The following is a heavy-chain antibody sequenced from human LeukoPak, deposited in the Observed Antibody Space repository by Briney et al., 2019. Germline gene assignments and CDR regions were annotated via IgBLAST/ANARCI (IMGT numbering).Heavy chain of an antibody. CDR1: GYTFTGYY. Sequence: VASVKVSCKASGYTFTGYYIHWVRQAPGQGLEWMGWINPNSGGTNYAPTFQGRVTMTRNTSISTAYMELSRLTSDDTTIYHCATTLHIVVVTWHAFDIWGQGTMVTVSS. CDR2: INPNSGGT. V-gene: IGHV1-2*02. J-gene: IGHJ3*02. D-gene: IGHD2-21*02. CDR3: ATTLHIVVVTWHAFDI.